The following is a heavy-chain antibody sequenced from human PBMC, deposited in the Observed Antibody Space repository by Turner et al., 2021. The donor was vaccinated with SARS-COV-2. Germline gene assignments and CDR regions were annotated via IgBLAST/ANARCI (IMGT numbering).Heavy chain of an antibody. CDR1: GFTFSSYS. CDR3: AKDPVEMATVSGGMDV. Sequence: EVQLVESGGGLVKPGGSLRLPCPASGFTFSSYSMNWVRQAPGKGMGWVSDISGSGGSTYYADSVKGRFTISRDNSKNTLYLQMNSLRAEDTAVYYCAKDPVEMATVSGGMDVWGQGTTVTVSS. D-gene: IGHD4-4*01. V-gene: IGHV3-23*04. J-gene: IGHJ6*02. CDR2: ISGSGGST.